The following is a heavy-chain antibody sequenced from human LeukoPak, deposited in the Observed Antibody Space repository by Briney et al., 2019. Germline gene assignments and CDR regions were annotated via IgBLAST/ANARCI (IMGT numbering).Heavy chain of an antibody. CDR1: GYTLTELS. D-gene: IGHD6-13*01. Sequence: SVKVSCTVSGYTLTELSMHWVRQAPGKGLEWMGGFDPEDGETIYAQKFQGRVTMTEDTSTDTAYMELSRLRSDDTAVYYCARALSSSWYWWFDPWGQGTLVTVSS. V-gene: IGHV1-24*01. CDR3: ARALSSSWYWWFDP. CDR2: FDPEDGET. J-gene: IGHJ5*02.